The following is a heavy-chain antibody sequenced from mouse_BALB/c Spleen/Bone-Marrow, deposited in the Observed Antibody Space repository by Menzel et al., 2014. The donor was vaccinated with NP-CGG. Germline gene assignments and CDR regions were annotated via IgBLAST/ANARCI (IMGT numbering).Heavy chain of an antibody. CDR1: GYTFTSYY. CDR2: INPSNGGT. J-gene: IGHJ4*01. V-gene: IGHV1S81*02. CDR3: TRGRRDAMDY. Sequence: VQLVESGAELVEPGASVKLSCKASGYTFTSYYMYWVKQRPGQGPEWIGEINPSNGGTNFNEKFKSKATLTVDKSSSTAYMQLSSLTSEDSAVYYCTRGRRDAMDYWGQGTSVTDSS.